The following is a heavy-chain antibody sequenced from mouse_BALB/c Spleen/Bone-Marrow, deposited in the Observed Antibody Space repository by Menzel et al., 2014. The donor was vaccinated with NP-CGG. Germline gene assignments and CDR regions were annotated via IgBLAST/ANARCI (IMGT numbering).Heavy chain of an antibody. CDR2: IYPGDSDT. V-gene: IGHV1-80*01. CDR3: ARGGISVDY. Sequence: VQGVESGAELVRPGSSVKISCKASGYAFSSYWMNWVKQRPGQGLEWIGQIYPGDSDTDYNGKFKGKAALTADKSSNTAYMQLTSLTSEDSAVYFCARGGISVDYWGQGTTLTVSS. J-gene: IGHJ2*01. CDR1: GYAFSSYW.